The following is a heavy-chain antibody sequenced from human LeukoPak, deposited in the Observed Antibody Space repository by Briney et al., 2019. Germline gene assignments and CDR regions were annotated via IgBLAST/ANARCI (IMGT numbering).Heavy chain of an antibody. CDR1: GGTFKSYA. Sequence: ASVKVSCKASGGTFKSYAISWVRQAPGQGLEWMGRIIPILGIANYAQKFQGRVTITVDKSTSTAYMELSSLRSEDTAVYYCARDSSGSYDYWGQGTLVTVSS. CDR3: ARDSSGSYDY. J-gene: IGHJ4*02. V-gene: IGHV1-69*04. D-gene: IGHD1-26*01. CDR2: IIPILGIA.